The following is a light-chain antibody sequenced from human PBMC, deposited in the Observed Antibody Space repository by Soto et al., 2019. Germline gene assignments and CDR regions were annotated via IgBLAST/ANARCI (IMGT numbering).Light chain of an antibody. CDR1: QSVSSN. J-gene: IGKJ3*01. CDR2: GAS. V-gene: IGKV3-15*01. Sequence: EIVMTQSPATLSVSPGERATLSCRASQSVSSNLAWYQHKPGQAPRLLIYGASTRATGIPARFSGSGSGTACTLTISSLQSGDFAVYYCQQYNNWPFTFGPGTQVDIK. CDR3: QQYNNWPFT.